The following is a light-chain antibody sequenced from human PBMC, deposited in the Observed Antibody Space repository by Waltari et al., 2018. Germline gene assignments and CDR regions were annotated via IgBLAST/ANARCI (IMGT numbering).Light chain of an antibody. CDR2: DVT. CDR1: DSDVGGYEY. J-gene: IGLJ1*01. V-gene: IGLV2-11*01. CDR3: CSYADNNIYV. Sequence: QSALTQPRSVSGSPGQSVTISCTGTDSDVGGYEYVSWYQHHPGKAPKLLIYDVTKRPAGCPGRFSGSKSGNTASLTISGLHGEDEADYYCCSYADNNIYVFGTGTNVAVL.